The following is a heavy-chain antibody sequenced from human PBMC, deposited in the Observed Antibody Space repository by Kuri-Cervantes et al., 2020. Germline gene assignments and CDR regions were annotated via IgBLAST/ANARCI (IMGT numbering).Heavy chain of an antibody. V-gene: IGHV1-2*02. J-gene: IGHJ4*02. CDR2: INPNSGGT. CDR1: GYTFTGYY. D-gene: IGHD2-15*01. CDR3: ARVGPYCSGGSCYSGY. Sequence: ASVKVSCKASGYTFTGYYMHWVRQAPGQGLEWMGWINPNSGGTNYAQKFQGRVTMTRDTSISTAYMELSRLRSDDTAVYYCARVGPYCSGGSCYSGYWGQGTLVTGSS.